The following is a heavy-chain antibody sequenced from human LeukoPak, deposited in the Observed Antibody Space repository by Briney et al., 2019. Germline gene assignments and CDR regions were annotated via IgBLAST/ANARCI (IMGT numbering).Heavy chain of an antibody. CDR2: ISGSGGST. Sequence: GGSLRLSCAASGFTFSSYAMSWVRQAPVKGLEWVSAISGSGGSTYYADSVKGRFTISRDNSKNTLYLQMNSLRAEDTAVYYCAKRYCSGGSCVHYYYYGMDVWGQGTTVTVSS. CDR3: AKRYCSGGSCVHYYYYGMDV. V-gene: IGHV3-23*01. J-gene: IGHJ6*02. CDR1: GFTFSSYA. D-gene: IGHD2-15*01.